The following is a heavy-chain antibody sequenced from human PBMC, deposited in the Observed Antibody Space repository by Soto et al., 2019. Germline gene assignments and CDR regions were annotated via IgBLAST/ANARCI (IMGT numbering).Heavy chain of an antibody. J-gene: IGHJ3*02. Sequence: GGSLRLSCAASGFTFSSYAMSWVRQAPGKGLEWVSAISGSGGSTYYADSVKGRFTISRDNSKNTLYLQMNSLRAEDTAVYYCAKDLYYYDSSGYPFDAFDIWGQGTMVTVSS. D-gene: IGHD3-22*01. CDR3: AKDLYYYDSSGYPFDAFDI. V-gene: IGHV3-23*01. CDR2: ISGSGGST. CDR1: GFTFSSYA.